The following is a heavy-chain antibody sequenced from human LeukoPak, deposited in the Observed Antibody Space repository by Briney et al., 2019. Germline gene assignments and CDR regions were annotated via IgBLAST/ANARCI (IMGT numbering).Heavy chain of an antibody. Sequence: SETLSLTCTVSGGSISSYYWSWIRQPPGKGLEWIGYIYYSGSTNYNPSLKSRVTISVDTSKNQFSLKLSSVTAADTAVYYCARVPSSGSYYWDDAFDIWGQGTMVTVSS. D-gene: IGHD3-10*01. CDR3: ARVPSSGSYYWDDAFDI. CDR1: GGSISSYY. V-gene: IGHV4-59*01. J-gene: IGHJ3*02. CDR2: IYYSGST.